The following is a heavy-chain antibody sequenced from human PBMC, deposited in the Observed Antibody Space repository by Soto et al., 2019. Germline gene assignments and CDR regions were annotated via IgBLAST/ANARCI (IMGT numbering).Heavy chain of an antibody. V-gene: IGHV1-18*01. Sequence: QVQLVQSGAEVKKPGASVRVSCQASGYTFSTHGITWVRQAPGQGLEWMGWISAYSGDTNYAQKFQGRVTMTTDTATSTAYIELRSLRSDDTAVYYCAASSWYERWFDPWGQGTLDTVSS. J-gene: IGHJ5*02. D-gene: IGHD6-13*01. CDR1: GYTFSTHG. CDR3: AASSWYERWFDP. CDR2: ISAYSGDT.